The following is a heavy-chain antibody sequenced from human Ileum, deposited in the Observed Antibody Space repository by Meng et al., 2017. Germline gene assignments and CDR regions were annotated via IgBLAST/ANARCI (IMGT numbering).Heavy chain of an antibody. V-gene: IGHV3-23*01. CDR1: GFTFSTYA. J-gene: IGHJ4*02. CDR3: ASRHSDSFDS. D-gene: IGHD4-11*01. CDR2: ISSGGGTT. Sequence: GESLKISCTASGFTFSTYAMSWVRQAPGKELQWVSTISSGGGTTYYADSVKGLFTISRDNSKNTLYLQMSSLRAEDTAVYYCASRHSDSFDSWGQGTLVTVSS.